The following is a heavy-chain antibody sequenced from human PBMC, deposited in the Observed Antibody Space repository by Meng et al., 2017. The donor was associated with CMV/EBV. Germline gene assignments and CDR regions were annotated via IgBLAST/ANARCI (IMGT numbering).Heavy chain of an antibody. CDR1: GFSLSTSGMG. CDR2: IDWDDDK. Sequence: SGPTLVKNTQTITLTCTFSGFSLSTSGMGVSWVRQTPGKALEWLALIDWDDDKYYSTDLKTRLTISKDTSKNQVVLTMTNMDPVDTATYYCARIIVVPPHYCYGMDVWGQGTTVTVSS. CDR3: ARIIVVPPHYCYGMDV. V-gene: IGHV2-70*20. J-gene: IGHJ6*02. D-gene: IGHD2-2*01.